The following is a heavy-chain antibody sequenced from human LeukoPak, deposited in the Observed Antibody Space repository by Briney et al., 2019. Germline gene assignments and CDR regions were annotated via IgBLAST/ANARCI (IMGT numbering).Heavy chain of an antibody. CDR3: ASSPKYYYDSSGLDY. J-gene: IGHJ4*02. D-gene: IGHD3-22*01. CDR1: GGSISSYY. CDR2: IYTSGST. V-gene: IGHV4-4*07. Sequence: SETLSLTCTVSGGSISSYYWSWIRQPAGKGLEWIGRIYTSGSTNYNPSLKSRVTMSVDTSKNQFSLKLSSVTVADTAVYYCASSPKYYYDSSGLDYWGQGTLVTVSS.